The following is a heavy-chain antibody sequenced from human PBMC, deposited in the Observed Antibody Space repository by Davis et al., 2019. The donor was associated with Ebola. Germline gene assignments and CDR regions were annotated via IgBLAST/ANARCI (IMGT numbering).Heavy chain of an antibody. J-gene: IGHJ4*02. CDR1: GGSFSGYY. D-gene: IGHD3-16*01. V-gene: IGHV4-34*01. Sequence: PSETLSLTCAVYGGSFSGYYWSWIRQPPGKGLEWIGEIHHSGNTEHNPSLKSRVTISVDTSKNQFSLMLSSVTAADTAVYYFTRLGVPDSWGQGTLVTVSA. CDR3: TRLGVPDS. CDR2: IHHSGNT.